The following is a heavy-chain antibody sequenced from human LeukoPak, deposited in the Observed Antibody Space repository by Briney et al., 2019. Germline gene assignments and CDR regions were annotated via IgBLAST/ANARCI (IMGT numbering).Heavy chain of an antibody. CDR3: ARLTFGGVIGFDY. CDR1: GFTFSSYS. D-gene: IGHD3-16*02. J-gene: IGHJ4*02. CDR2: ISSSGSHM. V-gene: IGHV3-21*01. Sequence: GGSLRLSCAASGFTFSSYSMNWVRHAQGKGLEWVSSISSSGSHMYYADSVKGRFTISRDNAKNSLYLQMNSLRAEDTAVYYCARLTFGGVIGFDYWGQGTLVTVSS.